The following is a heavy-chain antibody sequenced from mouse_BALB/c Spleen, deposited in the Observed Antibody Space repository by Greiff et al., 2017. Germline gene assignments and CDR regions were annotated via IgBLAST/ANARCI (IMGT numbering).Heavy chain of an antibody. CDR2: ISNGGGST. CDR3: ARRGYYGSNDAMDY. V-gene: IGHV5-12-2*01. D-gene: IGHD1-1*01. CDR1: GFTFSSYT. Sequence: DVKLVESGGGLVQPGGSLKLSCAASGFTFSSYTMSWVRQTPEKRLEWVAYISNGGGSTYYPDTVKGRFTISRDNAKNTLYLQMSSLKSEDTAMYYCARRGYYGSNDAMDYWGQGTSVTVSS. J-gene: IGHJ4*01.